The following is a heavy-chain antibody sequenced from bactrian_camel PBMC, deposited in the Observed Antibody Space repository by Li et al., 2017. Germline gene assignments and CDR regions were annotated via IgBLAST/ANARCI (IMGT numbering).Heavy chain of an antibody. CDR1: GLIYNDYC. J-gene: IGHJ4*01. Sequence: HVQLVESGGGSVQAGESLRLSCAASGLIYNDYCMFWFRQAPGKEREGVAAISTGADTTYYSDSVKGRFTISQDDDKNELYLQMDSLKPEDTAMYYCAADQPLRYCAGGLRTYEYKNRGQGTQVTVS. CDR2: ISTGADTT. D-gene: IGHD7*01. V-gene: IGHV3S1*01.